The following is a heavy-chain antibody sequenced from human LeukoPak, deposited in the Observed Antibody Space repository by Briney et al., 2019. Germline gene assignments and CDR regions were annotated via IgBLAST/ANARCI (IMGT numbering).Heavy chain of an antibody. CDR2: IHYDGYTT. D-gene: IGHD3-16*01. CDR3: AKDVAYTFDY. Sequence: GGSLRLSCVTSGFPLSTYGVHWVRQAPGSGLEWLAYIHYDGYTTNYADSVKGRFTISRENSKNTLYLQMNSLRTEDAAVYYCAKDVAYTFDYWGQGTLVTVSS. J-gene: IGHJ4*02. CDR1: GFPLSTYG. V-gene: IGHV3-30*02.